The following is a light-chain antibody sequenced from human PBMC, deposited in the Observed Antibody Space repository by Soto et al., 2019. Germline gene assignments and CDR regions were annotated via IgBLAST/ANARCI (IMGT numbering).Light chain of an antibody. V-gene: IGKV1-39*01. CDR3: QQNYRATPWT. J-gene: IGKJ1*01. CDR1: QSISRY. Sequence: DIQMTQSPSSLSSSFLYIITITLRASQSISRYLNWYQHKPGKAPKLLINAASSLERGVPSRFSGGGSGTDFTLNISSLQPDDFATYYCQQNYRATPWTFGQGTKVDIK. CDR2: AAS.